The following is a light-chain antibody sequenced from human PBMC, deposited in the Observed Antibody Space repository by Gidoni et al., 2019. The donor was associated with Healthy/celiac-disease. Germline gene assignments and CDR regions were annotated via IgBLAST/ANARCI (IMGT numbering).Light chain of an antibody. CDR1: QSVLYSSNNKNY. CDR3: QQYYSTPIT. V-gene: IGKV4-1*01. J-gene: IGKJ5*01. Sequence: DIVMTQSPDSLAVSLGERATINCKSSQSVLYSSNNKNYLAWYQQNPGQPPKLLIYWASTRESGVPDRFSGSGSGTDFTLTISSLQAEDVAVYYCQQYYSTPITFGQXTRLEIK. CDR2: WAS.